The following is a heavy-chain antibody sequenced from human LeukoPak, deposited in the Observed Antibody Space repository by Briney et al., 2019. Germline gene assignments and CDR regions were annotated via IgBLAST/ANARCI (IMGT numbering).Heavy chain of an antibody. Sequence: PSETLSLTCAVPGGSISSSNWWSWVRQPPGKGLEWIGEIYHSGSTNYNPSLKSRVTISVDKSKNQFSLKLSSVTAADTAVYYCARVGSSSWYYFDYWGQGTLVTVSS. V-gene: IGHV4-4*02. J-gene: IGHJ4*02. D-gene: IGHD6-13*01. CDR2: IYHSGST. CDR3: ARVGSSSWYYFDY. CDR1: GGSISSSNW.